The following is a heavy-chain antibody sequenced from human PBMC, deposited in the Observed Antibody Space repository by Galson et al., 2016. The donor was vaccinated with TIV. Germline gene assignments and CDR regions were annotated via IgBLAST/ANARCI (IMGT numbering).Heavy chain of an antibody. CDR2: TFYRSKWYN. D-gene: IGHD3-16*01. CDR1: GDSVSSNSSA. J-gene: IGHJ4*02. CDR3: ARATPSVFGIIMTLDS. V-gene: IGHV6-1*01. Sequence: CAISGDSVSSNSSAWNWLRQSPSRGLEWLGRTFYRSKWYNDYAPSVKSRITINPDTSKNQFSLQLNSVTPVDTAVYYCARATPSVFGIIMTLDSWGQGTLVTVSS.